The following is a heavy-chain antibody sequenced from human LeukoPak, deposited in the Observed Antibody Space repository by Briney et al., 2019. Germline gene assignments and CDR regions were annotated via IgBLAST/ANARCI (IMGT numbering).Heavy chain of an antibody. V-gene: IGHV4-34*01. CDR2: INHSGTT. D-gene: IGHD3-22*01. CDR1: GGSISSYY. J-gene: IGHJ4*02. CDR3: ARGQYYDSSGNYYFHY. Sequence: SETLSLTCTVSGGSISSYYWSWIRQPAGKGLEWIGEINHSGTTNYNPSLKSRVTISVDTSKNQVSLNLHSVTAADTAVYYCARGQYYDSSGNYYFHYWGQGTLVTVSS.